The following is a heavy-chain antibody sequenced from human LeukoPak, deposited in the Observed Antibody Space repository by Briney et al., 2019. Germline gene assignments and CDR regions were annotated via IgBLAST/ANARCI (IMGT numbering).Heavy chain of an antibody. J-gene: IGHJ4*02. CDR1: GGSMSYHY. Sequence: SETLSLTCTVSGGSMSYHYWSWIRQPPGKGLEWIGYIHYSGSTNYNSSLKSRVSISVDTSKNQISLKLSSVTAADTAVYYCARDRLYYFDHWGQGTLVTVSS. V-gene: IGHV4-59*11. CDR3: ARDRLYYFDH. CDR2: IHYSGST. D-gene: IGHD6-6*01.